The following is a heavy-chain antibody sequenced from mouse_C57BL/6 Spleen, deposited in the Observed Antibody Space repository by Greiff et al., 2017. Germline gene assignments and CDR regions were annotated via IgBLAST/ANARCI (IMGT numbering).Heavy chain of an antibody. Sequence: EVKVVESGGGLVQPGGSLKLSCAASGFTFSDYYMYWVRQTPEKRLEWVAYISNGGGSTYYPDTVKGRFTISRDNAKNTLYLQMSRLKSEDTAMYYCARTGSMDYWGKGTSVTVSS. CDR2: ISNGGGST. V-gene: IGHV5-12*01. J-gene: IGHJ4*01. CDR1: GFTFSDYY. CDR3: ARTGSMDY. D-gene: IGHD4-1*01.